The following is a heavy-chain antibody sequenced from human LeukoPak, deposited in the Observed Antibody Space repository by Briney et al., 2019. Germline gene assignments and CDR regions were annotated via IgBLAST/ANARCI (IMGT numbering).Heavy chain of an antibody. Sequence: GWSLRLSCTTSGFNFGDHAMTWVSQAPGKGLEWVGFIRSKAYRGTTEYAASVKGRFTISRDDSKSVVYLQMNRLKSEDTAVYYCSRGPIQLWVHNGVDVWGKGPRSPSPQ. CDR2: IRSKAYRGTT. D-gene: IGHD5-18*01. V-gene: IGHV3-49*04. CDR1: GFNFGDHA. J-gene: IGHJ6*01. CDR3: SRGPIQLWVHNGVDV.